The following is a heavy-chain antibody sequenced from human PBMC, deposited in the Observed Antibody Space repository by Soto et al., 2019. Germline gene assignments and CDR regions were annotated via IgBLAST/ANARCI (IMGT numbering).Heavy chain of an antibody. CDR3: ARVGVDTAMVTSPYYYYYGMDV. D-gene: IGHD5-18*01. CDR1: GGTFSSYA. CDR2: IIPIFGTA. Sequence: ASVKVSCKASGGTFSSYAISWVRQAPGQGLEWMGGIIPIFGTANYAQKFQGRVTITADESTSTAYMELSSLRSEDTAVYYCARVGVDTAMVTSPYYYYYGMDVWGQGTTVTVSS. J-gene: IGHJ6*02. V-gene: IGHV1-69*13.